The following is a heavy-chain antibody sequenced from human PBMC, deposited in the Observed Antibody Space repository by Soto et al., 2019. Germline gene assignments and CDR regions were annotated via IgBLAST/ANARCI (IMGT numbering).Heavy chain of an antibody. CDR3: AGSRGFGFDF. CDR1: DYTFNSYG. J-gene: IGHJ4*02. CDR2: LSGDNGDI. V-gene: IGHV1-18*01. D-gene: IGHD2-15*01. Sequence: QVQLVQSGDELKKPGASVKVSCKASDYTFNSYGISWVRKAPGQGLEWMGWLSGDNGDIKYAQKFQGRVTMTTDISTSTVYMELRSLSSDDTAVYFCAGSRGFGFDFWGQGTRVTVSS.